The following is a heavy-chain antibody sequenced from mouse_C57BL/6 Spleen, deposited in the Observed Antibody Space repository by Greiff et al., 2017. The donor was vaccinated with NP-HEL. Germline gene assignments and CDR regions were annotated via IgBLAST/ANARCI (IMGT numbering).Heavy chain of an antibody. J-gene: IGHJ3*01. Sequence: EVQLQQSGPELVKPGASVKIPCKASGYTFTDYNMDWVKQSHGKSLEWIGDINPNNGGTIYNQKFKGKATLTVDKSSSTAYMELRSLTSEDTAVYYCARYSSGYWFAYWGQGTLVTVSA. CDR1: GYTFTDYN. CDR3: ARYSSGYWFAY. D-gene: IGHD3-2*02. V-gene: IGHV1-18*01. CDR2: INPNNGGT.